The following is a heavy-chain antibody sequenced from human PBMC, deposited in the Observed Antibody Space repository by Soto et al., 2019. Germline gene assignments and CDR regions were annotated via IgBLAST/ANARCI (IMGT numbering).Heavy chain of an antibody. J-gene: IGHJ6*02. CDR2: ISGTSGYT. Sequence: QVQLVESGGGLVKPGGSLRLSCAASGFSFSDSYMSWVRQAPGKGLEWVSYISGTSGYTGYADSVKGRFTISRDNAKNSLYLQMHSLRVEDTAVYYCERDRAGYGPPDVWGQGTPVTVSS. CDR3: ERDRAGYGPPDV. CDR1: GFSFSDSY. D-gene: IGHD1-1*01. V-gene: IGHV3-11*06.